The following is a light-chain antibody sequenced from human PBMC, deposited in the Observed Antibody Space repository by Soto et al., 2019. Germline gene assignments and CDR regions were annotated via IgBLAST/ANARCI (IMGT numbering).Light chain of an antibody. J-gene: IGLJ1*01. CDR3: LSHSGSSNV. CDR2: EVN. Sequence: QSALTQPPSASGSPGQSVAISCTGTSRDVGASDYVSWYQQHSGKAPKLLLYEVNKRPSGVPDRFSGSKSGNTASLTVSALHADDEADYSCLSHSGSSNVLGTGTKLTVL. CDR1: SRDVGASDY. V-gene: IGLV2-8*01.